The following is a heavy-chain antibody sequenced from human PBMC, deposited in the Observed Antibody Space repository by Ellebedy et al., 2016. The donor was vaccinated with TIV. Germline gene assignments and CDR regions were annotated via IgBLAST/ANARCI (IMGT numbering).Heavy chain of an antibody. CDR2: IYYSGTT. J-gene: IGHJ5*02. V-gene: IGHV4-59*04. D-gene: IGHD3-10*01. CDR1: SGSISSYY. Sequence: GSLRLSCTVSSGSISSYYWSWIRQPPGKGLEWIGHIYYSGTTYYNPSLKSRVTISVDTSKNQFSLRLSSVTAADTAVYYCARWFGELLYVRWFDPWGQGTLVTVSS. CDR3: ARWFGELLYVRWFDP.